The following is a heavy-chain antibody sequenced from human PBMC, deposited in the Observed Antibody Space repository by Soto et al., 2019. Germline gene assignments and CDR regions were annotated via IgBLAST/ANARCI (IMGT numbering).Heavy chain of an antibody. CDR3: ARLYSSSSCYFDY. V-gene: IGHV3-7*01. CDR1: GFTFSSYW. D-gene: IGHD6-13*01. CDR2: KKQDGSEK. Sequence: GGSLRLSCAASGFTFSSYWMSWVRQAPGKGLEWVANKKQDGSEKYYVDSVKGRFTISRDNAKNSLYLQMNSLRAEDTAVYYCARLYSSSSCYFDYWGQGTLVTVSS. J-gene: IGHJ4*02.